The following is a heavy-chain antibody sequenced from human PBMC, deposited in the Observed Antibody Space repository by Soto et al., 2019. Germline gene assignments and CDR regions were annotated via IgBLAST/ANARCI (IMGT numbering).Heavy chain of an antibody. J-gene: IGHJ6*02. CDR3: ARDPRTARASAMDV. CDR1: GFIFSNFG. Sequence: GGSLRLSCTASGFIFSNFGMHWVRQAPGKGLEWVAGVWYDGSNGVSAESVKGRFTISRDNSKNMLYLQMTSLRAEDTAVYYCARDPRTARASAMDVWGQGTTVTVSS. CDR2: VWYDGSNG. D-gene: IGHD6-6*01. V-gene: IGHV3-33*01.